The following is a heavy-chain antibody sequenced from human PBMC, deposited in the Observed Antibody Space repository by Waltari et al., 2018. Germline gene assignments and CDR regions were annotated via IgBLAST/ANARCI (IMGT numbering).Heavy chain of an antibody. V-gene: IGHV3-7*01. CDR3: ARGHYDMGV. CDR2: TNQGGSEK. J-gene: IGHJ6*02. Sequence: EVQLVESGGGLVQPGGSLTLSCAPAGFSFSTSWMTWVRQAPGKGRDWVANTNQGGSEKYYVDSVNGRFTISRDNAKNLLYLQMNSLRAEDSAVYYCARGHYDMGVWGQGTTVTVSS. CDR1: GFSFSTSW.